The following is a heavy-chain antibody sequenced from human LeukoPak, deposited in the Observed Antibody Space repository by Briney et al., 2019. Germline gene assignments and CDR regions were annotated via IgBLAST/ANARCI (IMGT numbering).Heavy chain of an antibody. V-gene: IGHV1-69*05. Sequence: GASVKVSRKASGGTFSSYAISWVRQAPGQGLEWMGGIIPIFGTANYAQKFQGRVTTTTDESTRTAYMELSSLRSEDTAVYYCARGATVTSMDVWGKGTTVTVSS. D-gene: IGHD4-11*01. CDR3: ARGATVTSMDV. CDR1: GGTFSSYA. CDR2: IIPIFGTA. J-gene: IGHJ6*03.